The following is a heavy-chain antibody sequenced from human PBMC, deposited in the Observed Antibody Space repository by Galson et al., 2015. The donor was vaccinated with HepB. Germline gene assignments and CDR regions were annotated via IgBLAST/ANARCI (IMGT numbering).Heavy chain of an antibody. Sequence: SLRLSCAASGFTFSGSAIHWVRQASGKGLEWVGRIASKANNYATAYVALVKGRFTISRDDSKNTAYLQMNSLTTEDTAVYYCTRLGNLSGYSSLWGQGTLVTVSS. CDR2: IASKANNYAT. J-gene: IGHJ4*02. CDR3: TRLGNLSGYSSL. CDR1: GFTFSGSA. D-gene: IGHD6-13*01. V-gene: IGHV3-73*01.